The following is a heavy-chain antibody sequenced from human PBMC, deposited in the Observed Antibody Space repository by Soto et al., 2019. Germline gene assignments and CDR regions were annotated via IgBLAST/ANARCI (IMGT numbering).Heavy chain of an antibody. CDR3: ASQGYSGYGDYGMDV. D-gene: IGHD5-12*01. CDR1: GFTFSSYW. Sequence: EVQLVESGGGLVQPGGSLRLSCAASGFTFSSYWMSWVRQAPGKGLEWVANIKQDGSEKYYVDSVKGRFTISRDNAKNSLYLQMNNLRAEDTAVYYCASQGYSGYGDYGMDVWGQGTTVTVSS. V-gene: IGHV3-7*05. J-gene: IGHJ6*02. CDR2: IKQDGSEK.